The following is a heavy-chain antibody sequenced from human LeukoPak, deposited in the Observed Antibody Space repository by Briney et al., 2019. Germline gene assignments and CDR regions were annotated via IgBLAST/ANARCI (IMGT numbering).Heavy chain of an antibody. CDR1: GGSITNYY. CDR2: IYTSGST. D-gene: IGHD2-2*01. CDR3: ARGCSSTSCWLRMDV. Sequence: SETLSLTCTVSGGSITNYYWSWIRQPAGKGLEWIGRIYTSGSTSYNPSLKSRVTMSVDTSKNQFSLKLSSVTAADTAVYYCARGCSSTSCWLRMDVWGQGTTVTVSS. V-gene: IGHV4-4*07. J-gene: IGHJ6*02.